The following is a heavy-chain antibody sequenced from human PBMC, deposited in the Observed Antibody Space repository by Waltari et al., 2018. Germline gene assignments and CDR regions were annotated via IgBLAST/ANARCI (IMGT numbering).Heavy chain of an antibody. CDR2: ISGSGASQ. Sequence: QLLESGGGLVQPGGSLRLSCSASGFTFSCFAITWVRQAPGMGLGWGPGISGSGASQYIADSVKGRFTMSRDNSKNSLYLQMNSLRADDTAVYYCTMAYYDYLWGTRTTVYWGQGTLVTVSS. CDR3: TMAYYDYLWGTRTTVY. J-gene: IGHJ4*02. V-gene: IGHV3-23*01. CDR1: GFTFSCFA. D-gene: IGHD3-16*01.